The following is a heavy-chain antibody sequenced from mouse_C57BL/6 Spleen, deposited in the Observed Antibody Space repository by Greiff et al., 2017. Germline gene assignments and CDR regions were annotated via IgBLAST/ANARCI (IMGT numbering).Heavy chain of an antibody. D-gene: IGHD2-3*01. J-gene: IGHJ3*01. CDR3: ARSIYDGYYGFAY. Sequence: VQLQQPGAELVKPGASVKMSCKASGYTFTSYWITWVKQRPGQGLEWIGDIYPGSGSTNYNEKFKSKATLTVDTSSSTAYMQLSSLTSEDSAVYYCARSIYDGYYGFAYWGQGTLVTVSA. CDR1: GYTFTSYW. V-gene: IGHV1-55*01. CDR2: IYPGSGST.